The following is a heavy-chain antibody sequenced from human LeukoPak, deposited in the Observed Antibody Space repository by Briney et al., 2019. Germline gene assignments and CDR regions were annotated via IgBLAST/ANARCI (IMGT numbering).Heavy chain of an antibody. V-gene: IGHV3-11*04. CDR3: ARGWWTSHYMDV. CDR1: GVGFSDYY. CDR2: ISGSSSTI. J-gene: IGHJ6*03. D-gene: IGHD2-15*01. Sequence: GGSLRLSCAASGVGFSDYYMNWIRQAPGKGLEWVSYISGSSSTIYYADSVKGRFTISRDNAKNSLYLQMNSLRAEDTAVYYCARGWWTSHYMDVWGKGTAVTVSS.